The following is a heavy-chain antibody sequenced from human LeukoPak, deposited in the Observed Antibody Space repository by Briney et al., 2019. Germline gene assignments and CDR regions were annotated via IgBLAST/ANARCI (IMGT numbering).Heavy chain of an antibody. CDR2: IYYSGST. J-gene: IGHJ4*02. CDR1: GGSLSSYY. D-gene: IGHD3-16*02. CDR3: ARHNFSLKVIPYYFDY. Sequence: SETLSLTCTVSGGSLSSYYWSWIRQPPGKGLEWIGYIYYSGSTNYNPSLKSRATISVDTSKNQFSLKLSSVTAADTAVYYCARHNFSLKVIPYYFDYWGQGTLVTVSS. V-gene: IGHV4-59*08.